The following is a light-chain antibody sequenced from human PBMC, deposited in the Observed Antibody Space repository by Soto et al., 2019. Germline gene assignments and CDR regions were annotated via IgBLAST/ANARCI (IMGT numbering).Light chain of an antibody. CDR3: QQYDNWLGT. CDR2: DAS. J-gene: IGKJ1*01. Sequence: EIVMTQSPATLSVSPGERATLSCRASQSVSSNLAWYQQTPGQAPRLLIFDASTRATGIPARFSGSGSGTEFTLTISSLLSEDFAVYYCQQYDNWLGTFGQGTKVEVK. V-gene: IGKV3D-15*01. CDR1: QSVSSN.